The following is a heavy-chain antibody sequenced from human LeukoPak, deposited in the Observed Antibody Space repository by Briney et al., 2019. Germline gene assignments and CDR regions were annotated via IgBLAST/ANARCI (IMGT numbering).Heavy chain of an antibody. D-gene: IGHD4-17*01. CDR3: ARDPDYGDYITPVDYYYGMDV. V-gene: IGHV3-74*01. J-gene: IGHJ6*02. Sequence: GGSLRLSCAASGFTFSSYWMHWVRQAPGKGLVWVSRINSDGSSTSYADSVKGRFTISRDNAKNTLYLQMNSLRAEDTAVYYCARDPDYGDYITPVDYYYGMDVWGQGTTVTVSS. CDR1: GFTFSSYW. CDR2: INSDGSST.